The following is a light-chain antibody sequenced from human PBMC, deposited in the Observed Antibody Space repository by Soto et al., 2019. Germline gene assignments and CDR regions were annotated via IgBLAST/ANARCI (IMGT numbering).Light chain of an antibody. CDR1: QSISSW. CDR3: QQYNRFTFT. V-gene: IGKV1-5*03. CDR2: KAS. Sequence: DIQMTQSPSTLSASVGYRVTITCRASQSISSWLAWYQQKPGKAPKLLIYKASSLESGLPSSFSGSGSGTEVILTISSLQPDDFETYYCQQYNRFTFTFGRGTKVDIQ. J-gene: IGKJ3*01.